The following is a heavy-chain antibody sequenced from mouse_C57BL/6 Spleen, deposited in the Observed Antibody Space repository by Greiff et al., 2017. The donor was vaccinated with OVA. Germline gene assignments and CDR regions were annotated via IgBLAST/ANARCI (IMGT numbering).Heavy chain of an antibody. CDR1: GYAFSSSW. CDR2: IYPGDGDT. V-gene: IGHV1-82*01. D-gene: IGHD1-1*01. CDR3: ARYHGSSDYYAMDY. Sequence: VQLQQSGPELVKPGASVKISCKASGYAFSSSWMNWVKQRPGKGLEWIGRIYPGDGDTNYNGKFKGKATLTADKSSSTAYMQLSSLTSEDSAVYFCARYHGSSDYYAMDYWGQGTSVTVSS. J-gene: IGHJ4*01.